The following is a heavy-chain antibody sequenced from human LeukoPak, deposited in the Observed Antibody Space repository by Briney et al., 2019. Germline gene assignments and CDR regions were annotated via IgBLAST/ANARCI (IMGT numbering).Heavy chain of an antibody. Sequence: PGGSLRLSCAASGFTFSSYNINWVRQAPGKGLEWVSYISSSSSIIYYADSVTGRFTISRDNAKNSLYLQMNSLRAEDTAVYYCARDLTVQSSMDVWGKGTTVTVSS. CDR1: GFTFSSYN. CDR3: ARDLTVQSSMDV. V-gene: IGHV3-48*01. CDR2: ISSSSSII. J-gene: IGHJ6*04. D-gene: IGHD2/OR15-2a*01.